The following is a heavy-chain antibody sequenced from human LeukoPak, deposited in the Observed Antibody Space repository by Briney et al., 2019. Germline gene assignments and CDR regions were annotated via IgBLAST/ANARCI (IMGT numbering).Heavy chain of an antibody. V-gene: IGHV1-8*01. CDR3: ARGLWFGELFPRGPRYYYYYYMDV. Sequence: EASVKVSCKASGYTFTSYDINWVRQATGQGLEWMGWMNPNSGNTGYAQKFQGRVTMTRNTSISTAYMELSSLRSDDTAVYYCARGLWFGELFPRGPRYYYYYYMDVWGKGTTVTVSS. CDR2: MNPNSGNT. CDR1: GYTFTSYD. D-gene: IGHD3-10*01. J-gene: IGHJ6*03.